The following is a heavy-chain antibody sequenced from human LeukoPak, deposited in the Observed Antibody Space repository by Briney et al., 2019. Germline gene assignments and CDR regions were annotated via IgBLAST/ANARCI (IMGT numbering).Heavy chain of an antibody. CDR2: ISSSGSTI. CDR3: AREMATSNSPDY. J-gene: IGHJ4*02. CDR1: GFTFSDYY. Sequence: SGGSLRLSCAASGFTFSDYYMSWIRQAPGKGLEWVSYISSSGSTIYYADSVKGRFTISRDNAKNSLYLQMNSLRAEDTAVYYCAREMATSNSPDYWGQGTLVTVSS. D-gene: IGHD5-24*01. V-gene: IGHV3-11*04.